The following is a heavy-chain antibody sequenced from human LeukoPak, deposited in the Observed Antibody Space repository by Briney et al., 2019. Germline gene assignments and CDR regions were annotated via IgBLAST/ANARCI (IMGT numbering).Heavy chain of an antibody. CDR2: IRSKAYGGTT. CDR1: GFTFGDYA. Sequence: PGGSLRLSCTASGFTFGDYAMSWVRQAPGKGLEWVGFIRSKAYGGTTEYAASVKGRFTISRDDSKSIAYLQMNSLKTEDTAVYYCTRDMAGRFSEWPDYWGQGTLVTVSS. CDR3: TRDMAGRFSEWPDY. J-gene: IGHJ4*02. D-gene: IGHD3-3*01. V-gene: IGHV3-49*04.